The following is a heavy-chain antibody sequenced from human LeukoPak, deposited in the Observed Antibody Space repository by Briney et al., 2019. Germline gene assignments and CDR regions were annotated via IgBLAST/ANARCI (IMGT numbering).Heavy chain of an antibody. CDR3: ARGLNYYDSSGSYESPDAFDI. J-gene: IGHJ3*02. V-gene: IGHV1-8*03. Sequence: ASVKVSCKASGYTFTSYDINWVRQATGQGLEWMGCINPNSGNTGYAQKFQGRVTITRNTSISTAYMELSSLRSEDTAVYYCARGLNYYDSSGSYESPDAFDIWGQGTMVTVSS. CDR2: INPNSGNT. D-gene: IGHD3-22*01. CDR1: GYTFTSYD.